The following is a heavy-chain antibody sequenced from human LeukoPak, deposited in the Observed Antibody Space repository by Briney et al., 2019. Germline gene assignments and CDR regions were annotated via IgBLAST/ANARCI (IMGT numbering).Heavy chain of an antibody. J-gene: IGHJ4*02. V-gene: IGHV4-34*01. D-gene: IGHD1-7*01. Sequence: SETLSLTCAVYGGSFSGYYWSWIRQPPGKGLEWIGEINHSGSTNYNPSLKSRVTISVDTSKNQFSLKLSSVTAADTAVYYCARGRETYQLELILYFDYWGQGTLVTVSS. CDR1: GGSFSGYY. CDR2: INHSGST. CDR3: ARGRETYQLELILYFDY.